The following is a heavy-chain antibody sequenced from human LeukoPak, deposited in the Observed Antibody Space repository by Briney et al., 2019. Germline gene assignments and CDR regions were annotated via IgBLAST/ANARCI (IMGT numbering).Heavy chain of an antibody. D-gene: IGHD3-10*01. V-gene: IGHV4-61*02. Sequence: SETLSLTCTVSGGSISSGSYYWSWIRQPAGKGLEWIGCIYTSGSTNYNPSLKSRVTISVDTSKNQFSLKLSSVTAADTAVYYCARDRASDAFDIWGQGTMVTVSS. CDR3: ARDRASDAFDI. J-gene: IGHJ3*02. CDR2: IYTSGST. CDR1: GGSISSGSYY.